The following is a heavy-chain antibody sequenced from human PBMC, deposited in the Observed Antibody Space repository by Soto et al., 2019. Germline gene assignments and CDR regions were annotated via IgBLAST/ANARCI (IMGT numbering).Heavy chain of an antibody. CDR1: XXXXXSYX. CDR2: ISGRGGST. V-gene: IGHV3-23*01. CDR3: AKGLAYFDY. J-gene: IGHJ4*02. Sequence: AXSXXXXXSYXXXXVRQAPRKGLEWVSAISGRGGSTYYADSVKGRFTISRDNSKNTLYLQMNSLRAEDTAVYYCAKGLAYFDYWGQGTLVTVSS.